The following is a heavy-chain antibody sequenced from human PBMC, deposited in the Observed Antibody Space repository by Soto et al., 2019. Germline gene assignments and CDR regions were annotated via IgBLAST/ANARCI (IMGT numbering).Heavy chain of an antibody. V-gene: IGHV4-30-4*02. CDR3: ARNYGHAFDI. CDR1: GGSISDGAYY. D-gene: IGHD1-7*01. Sequence: SETLSLTCTVSGGSISDGAYYWSWILHPPGKGLEWIGHIYNSGNTYNNPSLRSRLTISLDTSKSQFSLKLSSVTAADTAVYYCARNYGHAFDIWGQGTMVTVSS. CDR2: IYNSGNT. J-gene: IGHJ3*02.